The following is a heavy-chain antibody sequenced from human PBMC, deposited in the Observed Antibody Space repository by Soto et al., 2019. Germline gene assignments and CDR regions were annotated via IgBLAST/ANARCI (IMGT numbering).Heavy chain of an antibody. D-gene: IGHD1-26*01. CDR1: GYTFTSYA. J-gene: IGHJ4*02. Sequence: SVKVSCKASGYTFTSYAMHWVRQAPVQRLEWMGWINAGNGNTKYSQKFQGRVTITRDTSASTAYMELSSLRSEDTAVYYCARGWEPHQWQYYFDYWGQGTLVTVYS. CDR2: INAGNGNT. V-gene: IGHV1-3*01. CDR3: ARGWEPHQWQYYFDY.